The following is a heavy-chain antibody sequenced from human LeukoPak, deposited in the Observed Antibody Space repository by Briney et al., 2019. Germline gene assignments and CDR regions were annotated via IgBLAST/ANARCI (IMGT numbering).Heavy chain of an antibody. D-gene: IGHD3-3*01. CDR1: GFTFSSYG. CDR2: ITSSGGAT. CDR3: ARPPSITNPYYGMDV. J-gene: IGHJ6*02. Sequence: GGSLRLSCAASGFTFSSYGMNWVRQAPGKGLEWVSYITSSGGATYYTDSVKGRFTTSRDNAKNSLYLQMNSLRAEDTAVYYCARPPSITNPYYGMDVWGQGTTVTVSS. V-gene: IGHV3-48*03.